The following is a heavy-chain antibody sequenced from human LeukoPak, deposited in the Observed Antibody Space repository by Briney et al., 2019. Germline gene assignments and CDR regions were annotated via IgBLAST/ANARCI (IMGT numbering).Heavy chain of an antibody. V-gene: IGHV3-23*01. Sequence: GGSLRLSCAASGFTFSSYGMSWVRQAPGKGLEWVSAISGSGGSTYYADSVKGRFTISRDNSKNTLYLRMNSLRAEDTAVYYCAKGDPAPRITMVRARNNWFDPWGQGTLVTVSS. CDR3: AKGDPAPRITMVRARNNWFDP. D-gene: IGHD3-10*01. CDR1: GFTFSSYG. J-gene: IGHJ5*02. CDR2: ISGSGGST.